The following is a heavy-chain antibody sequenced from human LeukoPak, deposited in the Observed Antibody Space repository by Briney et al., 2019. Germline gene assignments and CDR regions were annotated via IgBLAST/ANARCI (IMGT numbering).Heavy chain of an antibody. CDR2: INPNSGGT. D-gene: IGHD2-2*02. Sequence: ASVKVSCKASGYTFTGYYMHWVRQAPGQGLEWMGRINPNSGGTNYAQKLQGRVTMTTDTSTSTAYMELRSLRSDDTAVYYCARDQRALGYCSSTSCYKGAWFDPWGQGTLVTVSS. V-gene: IGHV1-2*06. J-gene: IGHJ5*02. CDR3: ARDQRALGYCSSTSCYKGAWFDP. CDR1: GYTFTGYY.